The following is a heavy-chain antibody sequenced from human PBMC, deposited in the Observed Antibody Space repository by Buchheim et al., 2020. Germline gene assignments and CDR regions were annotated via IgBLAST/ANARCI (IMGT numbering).Heavy chain of an antibody. CDR3: ARLHWLDYGDYGAVVNYFDY. V-gene: IGHV1-8*01. D-gene: IGHD4-17*01. J-gene: IGHJ4*02. CDR2: MNPNSGNT. Sequence: QVQLVQSGAEVKKPGASVKVSCKASGYTFTSYDINWVRQATGQGLEWMGWMNPNSGNTGYAQKFQGRVTMTRNTSISTAYMELSSLRSEDTAVYYCARLHWLDYGDYGAVVNYFDYWGQGTL. CDR1: GYTFTSYD.